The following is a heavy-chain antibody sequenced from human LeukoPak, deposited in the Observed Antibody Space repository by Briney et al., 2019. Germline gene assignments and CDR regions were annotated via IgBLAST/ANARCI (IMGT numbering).Heavy chain of an antibody. CDR1: GYTFTSYY. J-gene: IGHJ3*02. CDR2: INPNSGGT. D-gene: IGHD2-2*02. V-gene: IGHV1-2*02. CDR3: AREWCSSTSCYMGEDAFDI. Sequence: GASVKVSCKASGYTFTSYYMHWVRQAPGQGREWMGWINPNSGGTNYAQKFQGRVTMTRDTSISTAYMELSRLRSDDTAVYYCAREWCSSTSCYMGEDAFDIWGQGTMVTVSS.